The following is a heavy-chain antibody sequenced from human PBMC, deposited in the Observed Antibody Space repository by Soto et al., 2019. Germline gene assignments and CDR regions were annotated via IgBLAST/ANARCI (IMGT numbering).Heavy chain of an antibody. CDR2: IYPGDSDS. J-gene: IGHJ4*02. CDR1: GYSFTTYW. D-gene: IGHD3-10*01. Sequence: TGESLKISCKGSGYSFTTYWIGWVRQMPGKGLEWMGIIYPGDSDSRYSPSFQGQVTISVDKSITTAYLQWSSLKASDTAMYYCARIGDYGSGSYPYFDYWGQGTLVTVSS. V-gene: IGHV5-51*01. CDR3: ARIGDYGSGSYPYFDY.